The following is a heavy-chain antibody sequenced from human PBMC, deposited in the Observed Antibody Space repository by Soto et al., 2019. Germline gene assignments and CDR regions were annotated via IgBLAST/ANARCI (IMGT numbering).Heavy chain of an antibody. CDR1: GFTFSTYS. D-gene: IGHD2-21*01. V-gene: IGHV3-48*02. J-gene: IGHJ3*02. CDR3: ASDRIFAFDI. Sequence: EVQLVESGGGLVQPGGSLRLSCATSGFTFSTYSMNWVRQVPGKGLEWLSYIVWNRNTDYSDSVKVLFTISRANASDSLYLQMNSLRDEDTAVSYCASDRIFAFDIWGRGTMVTVSS. CDR2: IVWNRNT.